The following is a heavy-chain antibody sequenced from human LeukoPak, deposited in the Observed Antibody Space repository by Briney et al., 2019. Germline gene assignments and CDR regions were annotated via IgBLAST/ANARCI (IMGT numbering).Heavy chain of an antibody. CDR1: GGSFSGYY. Sequence: SETLSLTCAVYGGSFSGYYWSWLRQPPGKGLEWIGEINHSGSTNYNPSLKSRVTISVDTSKNQFSLKLSSVTAADTAVYYCARGQDYDFWNGALDYWGQGTLVTVSS. J-gene: IGHJ4*02. CDR2: INHSGST. D-gene: IGHD3-3*01. CDR3: ARGQDYDFWNGALDY. V-gene: IGHV4-34*01.